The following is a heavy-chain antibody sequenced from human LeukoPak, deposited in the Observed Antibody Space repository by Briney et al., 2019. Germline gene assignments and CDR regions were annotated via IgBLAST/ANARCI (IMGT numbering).Heavy chain of an antibody. Sequence: GGSLRLSCAASGFTFGSYAMHWVRQAPGKGLEWVAVISYDGSNKYYADSVKGRFTISRDNSKNTLYLQMNSLRAEDTAVYYCARDFDRYYFDSWGQGTLVTVSS. CDR2: ISYDGSNK. CDR1: GFTFGSYA. CDR3: ARDFDRYYFDS. V-gene: IGHV3-30*04. J-gene: IGHJ4*02.